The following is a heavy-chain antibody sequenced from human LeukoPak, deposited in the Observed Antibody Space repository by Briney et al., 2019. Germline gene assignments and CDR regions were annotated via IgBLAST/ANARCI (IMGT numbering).Heavy chain of an antibody. CDR2: ISGSGGST. CDR3: AKGKGSGWYAWFDP. V-gene: IGHV3-23*01. J-gene: IGHJ5*02. D-gene: IGHD6-19*01. CDR1: GFTFSSYA. Sequence: PGGSLRLSCAASGFTFSSYAISWVRQAPGKGLEWVSAISGSGGSTYYADCVKGRFTISRDNSKNTLYLQMNSLRAEDTAVYYCAKGKGSGWYAWFDPWGQGTLVTVSS.